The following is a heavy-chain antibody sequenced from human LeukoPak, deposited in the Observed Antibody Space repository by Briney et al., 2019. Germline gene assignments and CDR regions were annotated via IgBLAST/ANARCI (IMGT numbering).Heavy chain of an antibody. CDR2: IYTSGST. D-gene: IGHD2-2*01. CDR3: ASGYCSSTSCRRYYYYYMDV. Sequence: PSETLSLTCTVSGGSISSYYWSWIRQPAGKRLEWIGRIYTSGSTNYNPSLKSRVTISVDTPKNQFSLKLSSVTAADTAVYYCASGYCSSTSCRRYYYYYMDVWGKGTTVTVSS. V-gene: IGHV4-4*07. J-gene: IGHJ6*03. CDR1: GGSISSYY.